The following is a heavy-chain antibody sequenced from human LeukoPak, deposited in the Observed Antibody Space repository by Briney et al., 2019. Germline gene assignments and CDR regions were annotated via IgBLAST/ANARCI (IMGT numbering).Heavy chain of an antibody. CDR1: GGSVRGYF. V-gene: IGHV4-59*02. CDR3: ARQDYGDYPPGY. CDR2: IDYSGTS. Sequence: SETLSLICTVSGGSVRGYFLNWVRRPPGKGPEWIGYIDYSGTSNYNPSLQSRVTISVDTSKNQVSLKLSSVTAADTAVYYCARQDYGDYPPGYWGQGTLVTVSS. J-gene: IGHJ4*02. D-gene: IGHD4-17*01.